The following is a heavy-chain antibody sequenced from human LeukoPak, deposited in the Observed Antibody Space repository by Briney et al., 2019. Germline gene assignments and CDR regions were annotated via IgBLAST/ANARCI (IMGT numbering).Heavy chain of an antibody. J-gene: IGHJ4*02. CDR3: AAYCSSTSCYGGLDY. Sequence: SVKVSCKASGGTFSSYTISWVRQAPGQGLEWMGRIIPILGIANYAQKFQGRVTITADKSTSTAYMELSSLRSEDTAVYYCAAYCSSTSCYGGLDYWGQGTLVTVST. V-gene: IGHV1-69*02. D-gene: IGHD2-2*01. CDR2: IIPILGIA. CDR1: GGTFSSYT.